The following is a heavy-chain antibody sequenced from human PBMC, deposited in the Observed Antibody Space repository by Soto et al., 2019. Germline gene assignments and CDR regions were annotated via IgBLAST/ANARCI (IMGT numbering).Heavy chain of an antibody. CDR1: GGSISSSSYY. CDR2: IYYSGST. CDR3: ASYYYDSSGYYYVPGVY. V-gene: IGHV4-39*01. D-gene: IGHD3-22*01. J-gene: IGHJ4*02. Sequence: PSETLSLTCTVSGGSISSSSYYWGWIRQPPGKGLEWIGSIYYSGSTYYNPSLKSRVTISVETSENQFSLKLSSVTAADTAVYYCASYYYDSSGYYYVPGVYWGQGTLVTVSS.